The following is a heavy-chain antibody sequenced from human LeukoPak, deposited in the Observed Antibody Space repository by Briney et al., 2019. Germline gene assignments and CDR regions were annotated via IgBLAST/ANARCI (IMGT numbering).Heavy chain of an antibody. D-gene: IGHD6-13*01. CDR1: GGSFSGYY. CDR3: ARVWAAAAGIPYFDY. J-gene: IGHJ4*02. V-gene: IGHV4-34*01. Sequence: SETLSLTCAVYGGSFSGYYWSWIRQPPGKGLEWIGEINHSGSTNYNPSLKSRVTISVDTSKNQFSQKLSSVTAADTAVYYCARVWAAAAGIPYFDYWGQGTLVTVSS. CDR2: INHSGST.